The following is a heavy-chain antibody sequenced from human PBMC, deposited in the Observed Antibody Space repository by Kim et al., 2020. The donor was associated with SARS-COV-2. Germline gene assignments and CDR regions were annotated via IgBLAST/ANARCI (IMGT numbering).Heavy chain of an antibody. CDR2: ISYDGSNK. D-gene: IGHD6-19*01. CDR1: GFTFSSYA. J-gene: IGHJ6*02. V-gene: IGHV3-30*04. CDR3: AWGSSGWYSLGMDV. Sequence: GGSLRLSCAASGFTFSSYAMHLVRQAPGKGLEWVAVISYDGSNKYYADSVKGRFTISRDNSKNTLYLQMNSLRAEDTAVYYCAWGSSGWYSLGMDVWGQGTTVTVS.